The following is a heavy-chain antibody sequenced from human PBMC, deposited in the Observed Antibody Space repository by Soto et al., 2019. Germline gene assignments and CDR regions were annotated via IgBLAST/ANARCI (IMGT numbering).Heavy chain of an antibody. Sequence: QIQLLQSGAEVKKPGASVKVTCKASGYTFRNFGISWVRQAPGQGLEWMGWISAYNANANYAQQFQGRLTMTADTSTSTAYMGLGSLRSDDTAVYYCARENSYFDYWGQGTLVTVSS. CDR1: GYTFRNFG. V-gene: IGHV1-18*01. CDR2: ISAYNANA. CDR3: ARENSYFDY. J-gene: IGHJ4*02.